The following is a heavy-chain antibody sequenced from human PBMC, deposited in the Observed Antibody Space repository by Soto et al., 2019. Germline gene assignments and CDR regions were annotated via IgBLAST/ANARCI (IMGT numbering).Heavy chain of an antibody. CDR3: AADSKNYDILTGYRPYYYYYCMDV. D-gene: IGHD3-9*01. J-gene: IGHJ6*02. V-gene: IGHV1-58*01. CDR2: IVVGSGNT. CDR1: GFTFTSSA. Sequence: SVKVSCKXSGFTFTSSAVQWVRQARGQRLEWIGWIVVGSGNTNYAQKFQERVTITRDMSTSTAYMELSSLRSEDTAVYYCAADSKNYDILTGYRPYYYYYCMDVWGQGTTVTVSS.